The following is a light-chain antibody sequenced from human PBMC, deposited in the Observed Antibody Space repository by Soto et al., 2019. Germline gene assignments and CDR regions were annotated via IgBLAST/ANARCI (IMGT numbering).Light chain of an antibody. Sequence: SALTQPASLSGSPGQSITLSCTGTSSDVGGYNYVSWYQQHPGKAPKLMIYDVSNRPSGVSNRFSGSKSGNTASLTISGLQAEDEADYYCSSYRASSTTHYVFGTGTKLTVL. V-gene: IGLV2-14*03. CDR2: DVS. CDR1: SSDVGGYNY. J-gene: IGLJ1*01. CDR3: SSYRASSTTHYV.